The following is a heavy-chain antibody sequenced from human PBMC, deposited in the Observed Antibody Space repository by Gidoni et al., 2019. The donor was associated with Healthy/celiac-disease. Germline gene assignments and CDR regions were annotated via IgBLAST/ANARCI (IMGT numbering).Heavy chain of an antibody. CDR1: GGTFSSYA. CDR3: ARSSYDFWSGYPIRYYYYGMDV. D-gene: IGHD3-3*01. J-gene: IGHJ6*02. V-gene: IGHV1-69*01. CDR2: IIPIFGTA. Sequence: QVQLVQSGAEVKKPGSSVKVSCKASGGTFSSYAISWVRQAPGQGLEWMGGIIPIFGTANYAQKFQGRVTITADESTSTAYMELSSLRSEDTAVYYCARSSYDFWSGYPIRYYYYGMDVWGQGTTVTVSS.